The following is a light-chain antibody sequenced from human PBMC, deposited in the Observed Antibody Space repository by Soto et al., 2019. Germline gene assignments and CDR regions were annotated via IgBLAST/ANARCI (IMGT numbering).Light chain of an antibody. CDR2: DVS. CDR1: SSDVGGYSY. V-gene: IGLV2-14*01. J-gene: IGLJ1*01. Sequence: QPVLNSPASGSGVDVDGIAISYTGTSSDVGGYSYVSWYQQQPGKAPKLVIPDVSNRPSGVSDRFSGSKSGNTASLTISGLRTEDEAAYYCTSYTTNSTYIFGPGTKVTVL. CDR3: TSYTTNSTYI.